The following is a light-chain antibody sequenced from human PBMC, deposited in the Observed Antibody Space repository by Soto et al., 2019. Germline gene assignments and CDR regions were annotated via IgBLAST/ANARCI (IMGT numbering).Light chain of an antibody. CDR3: CSYAGSYTLV. CDR1: SSDIGDSNY. Sequence: LAQPRSVSGSPGQSVTISCTGTSSDIGDSNYVSWYQQHPGKAPKLLIYDVTRRPSGVPDRFSGSKSGNTASLTISGLQAEDEADYFCCSYAGSYTLVFGGGTKVTVL. J-gene: IGLJ2*01. CDR2: DVT. V-gene: IGLV2-11*01.